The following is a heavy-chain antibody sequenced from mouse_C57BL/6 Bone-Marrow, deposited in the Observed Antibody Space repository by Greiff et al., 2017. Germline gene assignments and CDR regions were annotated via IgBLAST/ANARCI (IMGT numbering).Heavy chain of an antibody. CDR1: GFTFSSYT. Sequence: EVKVVESGGGLVKPGGSLKLSCAASGFTFSSYTMSWVRQTPEKRLEWVATISGGGGNTYYPDSVKGRFTISRDNAKNTRYLQMSSLRSEDTALYYCASTYYSNPAWFAYWGQGTLVTVSA. V-gene: IGHV5-9*01. D-gene: IGHD2-5*01. CDR3: ASTYYSNPAWFAY. J-gene: IGHJ3*01. CDR2: ISGGGGNT.